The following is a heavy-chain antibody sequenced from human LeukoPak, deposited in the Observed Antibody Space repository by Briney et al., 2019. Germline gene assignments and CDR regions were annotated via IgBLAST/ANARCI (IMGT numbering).Heavy chain of an antibody. Sequence: ASVKVSCKASGYTFTSYYMHWVRQAPGQGLEWMGIINPSGGSTSYAQKFQGRVTMTRDTSTSTVYVELSSLRSEDTAVYYCARQHGRSGSQDAFDIWGQGTMVTVSS. D-gene: IGHD1-26*01. V-gene: IGHV1-46*01. CDR3: ARQHGRSGSQDAFDI. CDR1: GYTFTSYY. J-gene: IGHJ3*02. CDR2: INPSGGST.